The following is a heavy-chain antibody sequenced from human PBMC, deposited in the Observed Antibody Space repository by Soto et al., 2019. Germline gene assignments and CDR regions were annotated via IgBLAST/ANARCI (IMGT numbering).Heavy chain of an antibody. V-gene: IGHV3-23*01. J-gene: IGHJ2*01. CDR3: AKDVLRATVTEKGYFDL. CDR1: GFTFSSYA. Sequence: PGGSLRLSCAASGFTFSSYAMSWVRQAPGKGLEWVSAISGSGGSTYYADSVKGRFTISRDNSKNTLYLQMNSLRAEDTAVYYCAKDVLRATVTEKGYFDLWGRGTLVTVSS. D-gene: IGHD4-17*01. CDR2: ISGSGGST.